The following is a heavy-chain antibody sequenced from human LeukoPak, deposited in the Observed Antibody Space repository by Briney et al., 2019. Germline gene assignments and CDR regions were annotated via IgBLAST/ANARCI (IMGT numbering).Heavy chain of an antibody. V-gene: IGHV3-21*01. CDR3: ARQGGMQSFDY. J-gene: IGHJ4*02. D-gene: IGHD6-19*01. Sequence: GGSLRLSCAASGFTFSSYWMHWVRQAPGKGLVWVAYISGGSGYIYYADSVKGRFTVSRDNAENSLYLQMNSLRAEDTAVYYCARQGGMQSFDYWGQGTLVTVSS. CDR1: GFTFSSYW. CDR2: ISGGSGYI.